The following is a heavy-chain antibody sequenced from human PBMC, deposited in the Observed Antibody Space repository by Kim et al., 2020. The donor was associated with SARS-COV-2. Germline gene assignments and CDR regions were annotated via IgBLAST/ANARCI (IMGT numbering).Heavy chain of an antibody. CDR3: LKGGWGWIWDH. D-gene: IGHD2-2*03. J-gene: IGHJ4*02. V-gene: IGHV3-23*01. CDR1: GFTFTGYA. CDR2: IDGSDGTT. Sequence: GGSLRLSCTTSGFTFTGYAMSWVRQAPWKGLEWVSSIDGSDGTTYYVDSVKGRFTISRDDSKSTLYLWMTSLRADDTAVYYCLKGGWGWIWDHWGKGA.